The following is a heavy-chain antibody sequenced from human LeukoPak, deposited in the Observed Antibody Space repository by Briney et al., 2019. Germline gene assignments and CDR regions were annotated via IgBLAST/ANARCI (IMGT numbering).Heavy chain of an antibody. Sequence: PGGGLRLSCAASLFPFISYWMTWVRQAPGRGREWVAHIKQDETEKYYVGTLWGGLTIARDNGQNLLYLQLASMRAEDTAVYYCARDRALYFGEFAFDYWGQGTLVTVSS. CDR3: ARDRALYFGEFAFDY. CDR2: IKQDETEK. J-gene: IGHJ4*02. V-gene: IGHV3-7*03. D-gene: IGHD3-10*01. CDR1: LFPFISYW.